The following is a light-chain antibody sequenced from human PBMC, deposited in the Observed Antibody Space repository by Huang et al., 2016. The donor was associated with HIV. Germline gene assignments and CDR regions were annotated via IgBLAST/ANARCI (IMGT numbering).Light chain of an antibody. CDR3: QQRNNWPPTYT. CDR1: QRISTY. V-gene: IGKV3-11*01. CDR2: DAS. J-gene: IGKJ2*01. Sequence: DIVLTQSPASLSLSPGERATLSCRASQRISTYLAWYQQKPGQSPRLLIYDASTRATGTPARFRGSGSETDFTLTINNLEPEDSAVYYCQQRNNWPPTYTFGQGTKLEIK.